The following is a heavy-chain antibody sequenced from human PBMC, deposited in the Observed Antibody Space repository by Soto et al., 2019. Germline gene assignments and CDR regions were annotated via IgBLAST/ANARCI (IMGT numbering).Heavy chain of an antibody. CDR1: GYTFTSYY. D-gene: IGHD6-13*01. CDR3: ARDRIRQQLVRSWFDP. J-gene: IGHJ5*02. CDR2: INPSGGST. Sequence: GASVKVSCKASGYTFTSYYMHWVRQAPGQGLEWMGIINPSGGSTSYAQKFQGRVTMTRDTSTSTVYMELSSLRSEDTAVYYCARDRIRQQLVRSWFDPWGQGTLVT. V-gene: IGHV1-46*01.